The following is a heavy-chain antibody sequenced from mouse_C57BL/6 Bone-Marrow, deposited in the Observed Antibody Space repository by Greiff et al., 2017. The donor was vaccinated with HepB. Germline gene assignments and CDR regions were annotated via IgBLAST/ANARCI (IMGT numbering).Heavy chain of an antibody. CDR3: ARERDYYDYWYFDV. D-gene: IGHD2-4*01. CDR2: IDPSDSYT. V-gene: IGHV1-69*01. Sequence: QVQLQQPGAELVMPGASVKLSCKASGYTFTSYWMHWVKQRPGQGLEWIGEIDPSDSYTNYNQKFKGKSTLTVDKSSSTAYMQLSSLTSEDSAVYYCARERDYYDYWYFDVWGTGTTVTVSP. J-gene: IGHJ1*03. CDR1: GYTFTSYW.